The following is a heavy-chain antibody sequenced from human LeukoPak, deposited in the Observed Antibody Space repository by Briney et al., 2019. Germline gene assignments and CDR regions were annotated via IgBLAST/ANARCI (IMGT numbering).Heavy chain of an antibody. Sequence: SETLSLTCTVSGGSISSYYWSWVRQPPGKGLEWIGYVSYDGSTNYSPSLKSRVTILLYTSKNQYSLNLSSVTTADTAVYYCARTTTTFDDWGQGTLVTVSS. CDR3: ARTTTTFDD. CDR1: GGSISSYY. J-gene: IGHJ4*02. V-gene: IGHV4-59*01. D-gene: IGHD4-11*01. CDR2: VSYDGST.